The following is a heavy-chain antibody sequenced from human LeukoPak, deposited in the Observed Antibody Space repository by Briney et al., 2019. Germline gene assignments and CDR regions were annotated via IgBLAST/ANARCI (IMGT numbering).Heavy chain of an antibody. D-gene: IGHD3-16*02. CDR2: IYTSGST. Sequence: PSETLSLTCTVSGGSISSYYWSWIRQPPGKGLEWIGYIYTSGSTNYTPSLKSRVTISVDTSKNQFSLKLSSVTAADTAVYYCARSGYDYVWGSYRQIPSFFDYWGQGTLVTVSS. J-gene: IGHJ4*02. CDR1: GGSISSYY. V-gene: IGHV4-4*09. CDR3: ARSGYDYVWGSYRQIPSFFDY.